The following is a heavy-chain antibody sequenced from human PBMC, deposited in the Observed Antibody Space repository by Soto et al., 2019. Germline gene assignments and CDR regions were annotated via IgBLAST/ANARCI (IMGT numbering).Heavy chain of an antibody. CDR1: GFTFSSYA. Sequence: PGGSLRLSCAASGFTFSSYAMSWVRQAPGKGLEWVSAISGSGGSTYYADSVKGRFTISRDNSKNTLYLQMNSLRAEDTAVYYCAKDSDSSSWYAPNWFDPWGQGTLVTVSS. D-gene: IGHD6-13*01. CDR3: AKDSDSSSWYAPNWFDP. V-gene: IGHV3-23*01. CDR2: ISGSGGST. J-gene: IGHJ5*02.